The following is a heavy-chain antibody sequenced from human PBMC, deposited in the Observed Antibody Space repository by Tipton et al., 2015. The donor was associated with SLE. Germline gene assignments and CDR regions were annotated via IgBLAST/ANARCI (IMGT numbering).Heavy chain of an antibody. CDR3: ARVRGRGYFQH. J-gene: IGHJ1*01. Sequence: SLRLSCAASGFTFSSYSMNWVRQAPGKGLEWVSYISSSSSTIYYADSVKGRFTISRDNAKNSLYLQMNSLRAEDTAVYYCARVRGRGYFQHWGQGTLVTVSS. CDR1: GFTFSSYS. V-gene: IGHV3-48*01. CDR2: ISSSSSTI. D-gene: IGHD3-10*01.